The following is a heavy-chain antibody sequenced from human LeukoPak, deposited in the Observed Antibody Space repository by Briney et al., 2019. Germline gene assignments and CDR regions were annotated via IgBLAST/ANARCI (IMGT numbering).Heavy chain of an antibody. D-gene: IGHD2-2*01. J-gene: IGHJ6*03. V-gene: IGHV3-21*01. CDR2: IISISSHI. CDR3: ARTRAPSNGRVLYYMDV. Sequence: GGSLRRSCAASGFTFSSYSMNWVRQAPGKGLEWVASIISISSHIYYADSVKGRFTISRDNAKNSLYLQMNSLRAEDTAVYYCARTRAPSNGRVLYYMDVWGKGTTVTVSS. CDR1: GFTFSSYS.